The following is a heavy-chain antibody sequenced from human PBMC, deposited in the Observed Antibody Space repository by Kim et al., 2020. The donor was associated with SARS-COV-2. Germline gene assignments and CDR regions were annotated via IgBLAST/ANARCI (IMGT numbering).Heavy chain of an antibody. CDR3: ARGGRVWSGGSCYGYYYY. Sequence: SETLSLTCAVYGGSFSGYYWSWIRQPPGKGLEWIGEINHSGSTNYNPSLKSRVTISVDTSKNQFSLKLSSVTAADTAVYYCARGGRVWSGGSCYGYYYY. CDR1: GGSFSGYY. V-gene: IGHV4-34*01. J-gene: IGHJ6*01. D-gene: IGHD2-15*01. CDR2: INHSGST.